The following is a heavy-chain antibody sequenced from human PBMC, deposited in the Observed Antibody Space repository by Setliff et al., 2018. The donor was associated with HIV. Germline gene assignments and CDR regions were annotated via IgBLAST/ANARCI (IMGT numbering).Heavy chain of an antibody. D-gene: IGHD3-22*01. CDR3: ARDLSYDYDRSSDTFDY. J-gene: IGHJ4*02. Sequence: PGESLKISCKGSAYIFTTYCIDWVRQMPGKGLEWVSRINTDGSNTNYADSVKGRFTISRGNAKNTLYLQMNSLRAEDTAVYYCARDLSYDYDRSSDTFDYWGQGTLVTVSS. V-gene: IGHV3-74*01. CDR2: INTDGSNT. CDR1: AYIFTTYC.